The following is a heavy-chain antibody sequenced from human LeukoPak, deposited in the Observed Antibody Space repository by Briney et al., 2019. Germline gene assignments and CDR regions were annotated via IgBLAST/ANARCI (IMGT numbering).Heavy chain of an antibody. CDR1: GFTFSSYA. J-gene: IGHJ4*02. Sequence: GGSLRLSCAASGFTFSSYAMSWVRQAPGKGLEWVGFIRSKAYGETADYAASVKGRFTISRDDSKAIAYLQMNSLKTEDTAVYHCTRDRGAYNLYDYWGQGTLVTVSS. CDR3: TRDRGAYNLYDY. V-gene: IGHV3-49*04. CDR2: IRSKAYGETA. D-gene: IGHD1-1*01.